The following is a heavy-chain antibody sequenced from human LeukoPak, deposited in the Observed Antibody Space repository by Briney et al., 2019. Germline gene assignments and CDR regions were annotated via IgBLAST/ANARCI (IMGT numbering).Heavy chain of an antibody. CDR1: GFTVSSNY. D-gene: IGHD3/OR15-3a*01. J-gene: IGHJ4*02. CDR2: IYSGGST. Sequence: GGSLRLSCAASGFTVSSNYMSWVRQAPGKGLEWVSVIYSGGSTYYADSVKGRFTISRDNSKNTLYLQMNSLRAEDTAVYYCAKDMSGLVMDTNFDYWGQGTLVTVSS. V-gene: IGHV3-53*01. CDR3: AKDMSGLVMDTNFDY.